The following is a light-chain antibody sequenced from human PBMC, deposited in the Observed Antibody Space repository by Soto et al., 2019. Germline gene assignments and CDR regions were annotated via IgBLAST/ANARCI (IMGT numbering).Light chain of an antibody. CDR2: GAS. CDR1: QSVSSN. CDR3: QQYNNWPYT. Sequence: EIVMTQSPATLSVSPGDRATLSCRASQSVSSNFAWYQQKPGQAPRLLIYGASTRATGIPARFSGSGSVTEFTLTISSLQSEDFAVYYCQQYNNWPYTFGQGTKLEIK. V-gene: IGKV3-15*01. J-gene: IGKJ2*01.